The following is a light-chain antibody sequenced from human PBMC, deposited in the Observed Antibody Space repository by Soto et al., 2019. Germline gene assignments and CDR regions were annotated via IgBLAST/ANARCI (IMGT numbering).Light chain of an antibody. V-gene: IGKV4-1*01. J-gene: IGKJ4*01. CDR3: QQYYDSPLT. CDR2: WAS. Sequence: DIVMTQSPDSLAVSLGERATINCKSRQSVLYSSNNKNYLTWYQQKPGQPPKLLISWASTRESGVPERFSGSRSGTDFTLTISSLQAEDVAVYYCQQYYDSPLTFGGGTKVEIK. CDR1: QSVLYSSNNKNY.